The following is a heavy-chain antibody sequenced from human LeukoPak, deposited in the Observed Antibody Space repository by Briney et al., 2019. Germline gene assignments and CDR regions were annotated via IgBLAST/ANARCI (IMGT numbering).Heavy chain of an antibody. CDR2: INNSGST. V-gene: IGHV4-34*01. D-gene: IGHD6-6*01. CDR1: GTSFSGFY. CDR3: ARRRSIAARPSWFDP. J-gene: IGHJ5*02. Sequence: SETLSLTCAVSGTSFSGFYWNWIRQSPEKGLEWIGEINNSGSTNYKTSLKSRVTMSIDTSKNQFSLRLSSVTAADTAVYYCARRRSIAARPSWFDPWGQGTLVTVSS.